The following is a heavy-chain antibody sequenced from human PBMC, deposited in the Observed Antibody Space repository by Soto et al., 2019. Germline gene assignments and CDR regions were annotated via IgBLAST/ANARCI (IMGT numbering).Heavy chain of an antibody. Sequence: PGGSLRLSCAASGFTFSSYGMHWVRQAPGKGLEWVAVIWYDGSNKYYADSVKGRFTISRDNSKNTLYLQMNSLRAEDTAVYYCARDTYRQSPLLYGMAVGGQGTTVTVSS. D-gene: IGHD3-16*01. CDR3: ARDTYRQSPLLYGMAV. J-gene: IGHJ6*02. CDR1: GFTFSSYG. CDR2: IWYDGSNK. V-gene: IGHV3-33*01.